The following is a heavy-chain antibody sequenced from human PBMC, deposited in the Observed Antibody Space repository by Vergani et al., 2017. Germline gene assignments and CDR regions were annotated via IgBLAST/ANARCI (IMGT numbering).Heavy chain of an antibody. J-gene: IGHJ6*02. Sequence: QVQLVESGGGVVQPGGSLRLSCVASGFSVSNSGMHWVRQTPGKGLEWVAFIQYDGSDIFYADFVKGRFTISRDKSQNTVNLQMNSLRTEDTAVYFCANSVIAGNVGVAYFGMDVWGRGTTVTVSS. CDR1: GFSVSNSG. CDR3: ANSVIAGNVGVAYFGMDV. V-gene: IGHV3-30*02. CDR2: IQYDGSDI. D-gene: IGHD2/OR15-2a*01.